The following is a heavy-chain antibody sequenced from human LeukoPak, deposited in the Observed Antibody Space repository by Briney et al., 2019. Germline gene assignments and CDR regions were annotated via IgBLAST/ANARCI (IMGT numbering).Heavy chain of an antibody. CDR3: ATAPYYYDSSGLDY. J-gene: IGHJ4*02. Sequence: VASVKVSCKVSGYTLSELSIHWVRQAPGKGLEWMGGFYPEDGETIYAQKFQGRVTMTEDTSTDTAYMELSSLKSEDTAVYYCATAPYYYDSSGLDYWGQGALVTVSS. V-gene: IGHV1-24*01. CDR2: FYPEDGET. CDR1: GYTLSELS. D-gene: IGHD3-22*01.